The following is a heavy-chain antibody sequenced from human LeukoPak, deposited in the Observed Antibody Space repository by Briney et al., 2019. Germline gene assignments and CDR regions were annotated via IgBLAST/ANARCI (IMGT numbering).Heavy chain of an antibody. J-gene: IGHJ4*02. CDR3: ARDRDGVASNCDY. CDR1: GYTFISYG. CDR2: ISAYNGNT. Sequence: ASVTVSCKASGYTFISYGISWVRQAPGQGLEWLGWISAYNGNTNYAQKVQGRVTMTTDTSTRIVYMDLRSLRSDDTAMYYCARDRDGVASNCDYWGRGTLVTVSS. V-gene: IGHV1-18*01. D-gene: IGHD5-24*01.